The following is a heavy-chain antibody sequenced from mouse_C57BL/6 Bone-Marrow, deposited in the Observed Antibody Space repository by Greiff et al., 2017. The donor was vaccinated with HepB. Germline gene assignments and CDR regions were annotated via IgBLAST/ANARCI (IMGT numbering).Heavy chain of an antibody. D-gene: IGHD2-3*01. J-gene: IGHJ3*01. CDR2: ISSGGDYI. V-gene: IGHV5-9-1*02. CDR1: GFTFSSYA. Sequence: EVQWVESGEGLVKPGGSLKLSCAASGFTFSSYAMSWVRQTPEKRLEWVAYISSGGDYIYYADTVKGRFTISRDNARNTLYLQMSSLKSEDTAMYYCTRFPDGLFAYWGQGTLVTVSA. CDR3: TRFPDGLFAY.